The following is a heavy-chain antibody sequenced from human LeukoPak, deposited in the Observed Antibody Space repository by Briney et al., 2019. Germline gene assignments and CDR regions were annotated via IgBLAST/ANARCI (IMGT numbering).Heavy chain of an antibody. CDR2: IIPIFGTA. V-gene: IGHV1-69*13. D-gene: IGHD3-3*01. CDR3: ARVERYYDFWSGYYTRWLDP. J-gene: IGHJ5*02. CDR1: RGTFSSYA. Sequence: SVKVSCKASRGTFSSYAISWVRQAPGQGLEWMGGIIPIFGTANYAQKFQGRVTITADESTSTAYMELSSLGSEDTAVYYCARVERYYDFWSGYYTRWLDPWGQGTLVTVSS.